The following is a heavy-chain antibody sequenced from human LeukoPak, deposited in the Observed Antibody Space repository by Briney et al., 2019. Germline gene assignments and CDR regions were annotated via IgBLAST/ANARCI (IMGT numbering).Heavy chain of an antibody. J-gene: IGHJ2*01. CDR1: GFTFSGYD. CDR2: ISGSGGST. CDR3: AISDYEGAGSYHNELERLWYLDL. V-gene: IGHV3-23*01. Sequence: PGGSLRLSCAASGFTFSGYDMSWVRQAPGKGLEWVSAISGSGGSTYYADSVKGRFTISRDKYKNTLYMQMTRLRAEDAAVYYCAISDYEGAGSYHNELERLWYLDLWGRGTLVTVSS. D-gene: IGHD3-10*01.